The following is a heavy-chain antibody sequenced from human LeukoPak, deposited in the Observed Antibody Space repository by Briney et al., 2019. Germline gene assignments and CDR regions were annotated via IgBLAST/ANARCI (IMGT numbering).Heavy chain of an antibody. D-gene: IGHD3-22*01. J-gene: IGHJ4*02. CDR2: IYYSGST. CDR1: GGSISSSSYY. Sequence: SETLSLTCTVSGGSISSSSYYWGWIRQPPGKGLEWIGSIYYSGSTYYNPSLKSRVTISVDTSKNQFALKLSSVTAADTAVYYCARQKLCDSSGYFDSWGQGTLVTVSS. V-gene: IGHV4-39*01. CDR3: ARQKLCDSSGYFDS.